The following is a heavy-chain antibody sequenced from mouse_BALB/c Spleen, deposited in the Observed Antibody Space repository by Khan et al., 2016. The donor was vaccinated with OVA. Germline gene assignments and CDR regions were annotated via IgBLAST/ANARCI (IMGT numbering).Heavy chain of an antibody. CDR3: AREGYYGNYWAWFAY. CDR1: GYTFTSYY. D-gene: IGHD2-1*01. Sequence: VQLQQSGPELVKPGASVRISCKASGYTFTSYYIHWVKQRPGQGLEWIGWIYPGNVNTKYNEKFKGKATLTADKSSSTAYMQLSSLTSEDSAVYFCAREGYYGNYWAWFAYWGQGTLATVSA. J-gene: IGHJ3*01. CDR2: IYPGNVNT. V-gene: IGHV1S56*01.